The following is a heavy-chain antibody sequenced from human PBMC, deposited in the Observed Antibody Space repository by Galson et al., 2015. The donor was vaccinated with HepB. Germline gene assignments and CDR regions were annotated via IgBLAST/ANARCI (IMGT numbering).Heavy chain of an antibody. D-gene: IGHD1-26*01. CDR1: GFTFSDYY. CDR3: ARDFIVGATTAGYNWFDP. CDR2: ISGSSTYT. J-gene: IGHJ5*02. Sequence: SLRLSCAASGFTFSDYYMSWIRQAPGKGLEWVSYISGSSTYTNYADSVKGRFTISRDNAKNSLYLQMNSLRAEDTAVYYCARDFIVGATTAGYNWFDPWGQGTLVTVSS. V-gene: IGHV3-11*06.